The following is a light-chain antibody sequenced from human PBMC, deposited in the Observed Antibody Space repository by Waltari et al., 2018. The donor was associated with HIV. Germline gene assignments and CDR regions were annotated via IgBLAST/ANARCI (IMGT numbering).Light chain of an antibody. CDR3: ATWDRSLSRLI. V-gene: IGLV1-51*01. CDR2: GNC. CDR1: SSNIGNNY. Sequence: QSVLTQPPSVSAAPRQKVTISCSGSSSNIGNNYVSWYQQLPGTAPKLLIYGNCKRPSGVPDRFSGSKSGTSATLGITGLQAEDEADYYCATWDRSLSRLIFGGGTRLTVL. J-gene: IGLJ2*01.